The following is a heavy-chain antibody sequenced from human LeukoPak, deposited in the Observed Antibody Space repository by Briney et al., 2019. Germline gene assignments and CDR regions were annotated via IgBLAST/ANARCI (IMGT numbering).Heavy chain of an antibody. CDR3: ASTPRYCSGGSCYSP. D-gene: IGHD2-15*01. V-gene: IGHV3-30*03. CDR2: MSYDGSNK. J-gene: IGHJ5*02. CDR1: GFTFSSYG. Sequence: GGSLRLSCAASGFTFSSYGMHWVRQAPGRGLEWVAVMSYDGSNKQYADSVKGRFTISRDNSKNTLYLDMNSLRPEDTAVYYCASTPRYCSGGSCYSPWGQGTLVTVSS.